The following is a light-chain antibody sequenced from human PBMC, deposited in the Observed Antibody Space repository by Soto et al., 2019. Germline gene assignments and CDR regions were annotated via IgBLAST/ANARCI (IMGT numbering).Light chain of an antibody. V-gene: IGLV2-14*01. CDR1: SSDVGGYNY. CDR2: DV. CDR3: NSYTTSNTRQIV. J-gene: IGLJ1*01. Sequence: QSVLTQPASVSGSPGQSITISCTGTSSDVGGYNYVSWYQQHPGKAPKFMIYDVSTRFSGSKSGNTASLTISGLQAEDEADYYCNSYTTSNTRQIVFGTGTKVTVL.